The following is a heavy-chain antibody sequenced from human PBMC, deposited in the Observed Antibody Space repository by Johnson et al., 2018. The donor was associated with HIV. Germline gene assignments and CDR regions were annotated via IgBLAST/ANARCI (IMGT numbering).Heavy chain of an antibody. CDR1: GFTFSTYA. D-gene: IGHD1-26*01. CDR3: AKDRSMDDAFDV. V-gene: IGHV3-23*04. Sequence: VQLVESGGGLVQPGGSLRLSCAASGFTFSTYAMSWVRQAPGRGLEWVSAISGGGGSTYYADSVKGRFTISRDNSKNTLYLQMNSLRAEDTAVYYCAKDRSMDDAFDVWGQGTMVTVSS. CDR2: ISGGGGST. J-gene: IGHJ3*01.